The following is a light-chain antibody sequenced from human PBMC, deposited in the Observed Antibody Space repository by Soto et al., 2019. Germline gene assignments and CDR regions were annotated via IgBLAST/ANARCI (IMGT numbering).Light chain of an antibody. CDR3: HQYDSSPLT. Sequence: EIVLTQSPGTLSLSPGERATLSCRASQSVSSSYLSWHQQQPGQAPRLLFYGASSRATGIPDRFSGSGSGTDFTLTISRLEPEDFAVYYCHQYDSSPLTFGGGTKVEIK. J-gene: IGKJ4*01. V-gene: IGKV3-20*01. CDR2: GAS. CDR1: QSVSSSY.